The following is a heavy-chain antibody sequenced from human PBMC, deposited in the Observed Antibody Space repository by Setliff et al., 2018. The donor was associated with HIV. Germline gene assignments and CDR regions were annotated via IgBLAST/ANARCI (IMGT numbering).Heavy chain of an antibody. Sequence: GGSLRLSCAASGFTLSDYAMHWVRQAPGKGLEWVAVISYDGTNEYYADSVKGRFTISRDNYKNTLFLQMNSLRVDDSALYYCTRPYYYASGSCDYWGQGTLVTVSS. CDR2: ISYDGTNE. J-gene: IGHJ4*02. V-gene: IGHV3-30*03. CDR3: TRPYYYASGSCDY. D-gene: IGHD3-10*01. CDR1: GFTLSDYA.